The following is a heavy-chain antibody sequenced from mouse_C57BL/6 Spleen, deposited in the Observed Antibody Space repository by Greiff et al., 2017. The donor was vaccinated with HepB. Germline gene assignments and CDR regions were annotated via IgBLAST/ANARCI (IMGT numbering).Heavy chain of an antibody. Sequence: QVQLQQSGPELVKPGASVKLSCKASGYTFTSYDINWVKQRPGQGLEWIGWIYPRDGSTKYNEKFKGKATLTVDTSSSTAYMELHSLTSEDSAVYFCARMDYYGSSYGWFAYWGQGTLVTVSA. CDR2: IYPRDGST. CDR1: GYTFTSYD. J-gene: IGHJ3*01. D-gene: IGHD1-1*01. CDR3: ARMDYYGSSYGWFAY. V-gene: IGHV1-85*01.